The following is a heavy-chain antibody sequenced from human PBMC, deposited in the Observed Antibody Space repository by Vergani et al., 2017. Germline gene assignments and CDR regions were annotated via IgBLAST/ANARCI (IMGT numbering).Heavy chain of an antibody. J-gene: IGHJ6*02. Sequence: EVQLLESGGDLVQPGGSLRLSCAASGFTFNHYAMNWVRQAPGKGLEWVSGISGSGGSTYYAGSVKGRFTISRDSSKNTLYLQMNSLSAGDTAVYYCAKGGYYYGSGSSYYGMDVWGQGTTVTVSS. D-gene: IGHD3-10*01. V-gene: IGHV3-23*01. CDR1: GFTFNHYA. CDR2: ISGSGGST. CDR3: AKGGYYYGSGSSYYGMDV.